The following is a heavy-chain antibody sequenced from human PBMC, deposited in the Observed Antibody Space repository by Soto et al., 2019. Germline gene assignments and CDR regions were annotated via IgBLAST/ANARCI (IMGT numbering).Heavy chain of an antibody. D-gene: IGHD6-13*01. J-gene: IGHJ1*01. CDR3: ARLAHSSSWYGYFQH. CDR1: GYXFTGYY. Sequence: GASVKVSCKASGYXFTGYYMHWVRQAPGQGLEWMGWINPNSGGTNYAQKFQGWVTMTRDTSISTAYMELSRLRSDDTAVYYCARLAHSSSWYGYFQHWGQGTLVTVSS. CDR2: INPNSGGT. V-gene: IGHV1-2*04.